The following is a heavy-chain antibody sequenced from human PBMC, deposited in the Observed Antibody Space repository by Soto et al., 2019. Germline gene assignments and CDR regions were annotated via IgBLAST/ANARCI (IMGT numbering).Heavy chain of an antibody. CDR3: ARVGGSHYFYYFGMDV. CDR2: INHSGST. Sequence: PSETLSLTCAVYGGSFSGYYWSWIRQPPGKGLEWIGEINHSGSTNYNPSLKSRVTISVDTSKNQFSLKLSSVTAADTAVYYCARVGGSHYFYYFGMDVWGQGTTVTVSS. D-gene: IGHD1-26*01. V-gene: IGHV4-34*01. CDR1: GGSFSGYY. J-gene: IGHJ6*02.